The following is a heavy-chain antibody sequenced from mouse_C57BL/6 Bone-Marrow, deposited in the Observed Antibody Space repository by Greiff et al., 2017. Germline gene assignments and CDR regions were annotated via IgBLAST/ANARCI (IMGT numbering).Heavy chain of an antibody. CDR1: GFTFSSYG. CDR3: ARHGRDYGRVYYYAMDY. V-gene: IGHV5-6*01. Sequence: EVMLVESGGDLVKPGGSLKLSCAASGFTFSSYGMSWVRQTPDKRLEWVATISSGGSYTYYPDSVKGRFTISRDNAKNTLYLQMSSLKSEDTAMYYCARHGRDYGRVYYYAMDYWGQGTSVTVSS. CDR2: ISSGGSYT. D-gene: IGHD1-1*01. J-gene: IGHJ4*01.